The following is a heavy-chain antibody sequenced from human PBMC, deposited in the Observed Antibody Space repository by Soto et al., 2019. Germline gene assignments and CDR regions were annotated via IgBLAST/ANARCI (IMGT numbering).Heavy chain of an antibody. CDR1: GGSISSGDYY. CDR3: ARVPYYDFWSGDTYAFDI. D-gene: IGHD3-3*01. J-gene: IGHJ3*02. CDR2: IYYSGST. V-gene: IGHV4-30-4*01. Sequence: PSETLSLTCTVSGGSISSGDYYWSWIRQPPGKGLEWIGYIYYSGSTYYNPSLKSRVTISVDTSKNQFSLKLSSVTAADTAVYYCARVPYYDFWSGDTYAFDIWGQGTMVT.